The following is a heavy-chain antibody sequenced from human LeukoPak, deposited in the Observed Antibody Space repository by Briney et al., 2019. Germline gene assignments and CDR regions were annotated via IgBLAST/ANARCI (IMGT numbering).Heavy chain of an antibody. J-gene: IGHJ4*02. CDR1: GFTFSSYW. D-gene: IGHD5-18*01. CDR3: ARHLSGITGYTYGRGIDY. V-gene: IGHV3-7*01. CDR2: INQDGSEK. Sequence: GGSLRLSCVGSGFTFSSYWMTWVRQAPGKGLEWVANINQDGSEKNYVDSVKGRFTISRDSAKNSLFLQMNSLRAEDTAVYYCARHLSGITGYTYGRGIDYWGQGTLLTVSS.